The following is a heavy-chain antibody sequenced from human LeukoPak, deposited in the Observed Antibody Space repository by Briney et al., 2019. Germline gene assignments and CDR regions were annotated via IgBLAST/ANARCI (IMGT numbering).Heavy chain of an antibody. Sequence: PGGSLRLSCAASGFTFSSYAMSWVRQAPGKGLEWVSVISSSGGSTYYADSVKGRFTISRDNSKNTLYLQMISLRAEDTAVYYCAKFLGALDSWGQGTLVTVSS. CDR1: GFTFSSYA. D-gene: IGHD1-26*01. CDR3: AKFLGALDS. J-gene: IGHJ4*02. V-gene: IGHV3-23*01. CDR2: ISSSGGST.